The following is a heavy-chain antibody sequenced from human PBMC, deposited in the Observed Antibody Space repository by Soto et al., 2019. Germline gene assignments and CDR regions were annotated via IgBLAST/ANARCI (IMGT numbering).Heavy chain of an antibody. Sequence: GGSLRLSCAASGFTFSSYAMSWVRQAPGKGLEWVSAISGSGGSTYYADSVKGRFTISRDNSKNTLYLQMNSLRAEDTAVYYCAKDSLSRWLQVPNHWYFDLWGRGTLVTVSS. V-gene: IGHV3-23*01. CDR1: GFTFSSYA. CDR2: ISGSGGST. D-gene: IGHD5-12*01. CDR3: AKDSLSRWLQVPNHWYFDL. J-gene: IGHJ2*01.